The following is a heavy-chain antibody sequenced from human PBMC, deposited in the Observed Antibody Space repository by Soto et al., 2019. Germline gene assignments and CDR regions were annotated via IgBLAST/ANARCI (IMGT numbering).Heavy chain of an antibody. Sequence: GGSLRLSFAASGFTFSAYDMHWVRQAPGKRLEWVAVLWRDGSKVYYADSVKGRFTISRDNSKNTLYLEMNSLRVEDTAVYYCARDGTGWTGGDHWGQGTLVTVSS. J-gene: IGHJ4*02. D-gene: IGHD6-19*01. CDR2: LWRDGSKV. CDR3: ARDGTGWTGGDH. V-gene: IGHV3-33*01. CDR1: GFTFSAYD.